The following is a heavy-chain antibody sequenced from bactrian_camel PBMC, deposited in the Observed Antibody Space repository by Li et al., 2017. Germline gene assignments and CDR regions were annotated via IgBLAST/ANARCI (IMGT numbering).Heavy chain of an antibody. J-gene: IGHJ4*01. Sequence: HVQLVESGGGSVQAGGSLRLSCAASGSAASSLYMAWFRQAPGNEREGVAYIAINGGTDYTHSVAGRFTISKDNAKNTLYLQMDSLKPEDTAIYYCAADSVNLQLARFYTYWGQGTQVTVS. CDR1: GSAASSLY. CDR3: AADSVNLQLARFYTY. CDR2: IAINGGT. D-gene: IGHD7*01. V-gene: IGHV3S57*01.